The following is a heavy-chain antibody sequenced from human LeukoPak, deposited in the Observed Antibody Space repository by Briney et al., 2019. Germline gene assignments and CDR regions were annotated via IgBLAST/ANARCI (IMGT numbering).Heavy chain of an antibody. CDR1: GFTINRHW. CDR2: IRQNGNEK. V-gene: IGHV3-7*01. D-gene: IGHD3-16*01. Sequence: GGSLRLSCTAPGFTINRHWMSWVRQAAGKGLEWVASIRQNGNEKYYVDSVKGRFVISRDNAEKSVSLQMNSLRDEDSAMYYCARLLGESTIYDLWGQGTLVTVSS. J-gene: IGHJ5*02. CDR3: ARLLGESTIYDL.